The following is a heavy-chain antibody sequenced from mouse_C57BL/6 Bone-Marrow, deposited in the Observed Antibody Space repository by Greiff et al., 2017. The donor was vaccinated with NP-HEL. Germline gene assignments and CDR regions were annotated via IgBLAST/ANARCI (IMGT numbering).Heavy chain of an antibody. CDR1: GFNINDYY. D-gene: IGHD1-1*01. V-gene: IGHV14-1*01. J-gene: IGHJ2*01. CDR2: IDPADGDT. Sequence: EVQLVESGAELVRPGASVKLSCTASGFNINDYYMHWVKQRPEQGLEWIGRIDPADGDTEYAPKFQGKATLTADTSSSTAYMQLSSLTSEGTAVYYSTTGRNYYGSSYVGESGWGKGITLSAAS. CDR3: TTGRNYYGSSYVGESG.